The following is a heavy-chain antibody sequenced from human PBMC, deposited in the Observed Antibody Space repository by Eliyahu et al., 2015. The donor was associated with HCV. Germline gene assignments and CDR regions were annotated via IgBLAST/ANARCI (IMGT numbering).Heavy chain of an antibody. J-gene: IGHJ5*01. D-gene: IGHD2-2*02. Sequence: EVQLVESGGGLVKPGGSLRLSCAASGFTFSTYNMNWVRQAPGKGLEWVSSISSSSSYISYADSVKGRFTISRDNAKNSLYLQMNSLRAEDTAVYYCARAGDTYCSSISCYRMGSGFDCWGQGTLVTVSS. V-gene: IGHV3-21*01. CDR2: ISSSSSYI. CDR1: GFTFSTYN. CDR3: ARAGDTYCSSISCYRMGSGFDC.